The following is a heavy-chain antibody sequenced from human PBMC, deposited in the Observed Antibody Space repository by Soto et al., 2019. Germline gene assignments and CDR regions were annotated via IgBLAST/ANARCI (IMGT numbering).Heavy chain of an antibody. CDR1: GFTVSSNY. J-gene: IGHJ3*02. CDR3: ARDRSGLNAFDI. Sequence: EVQLVESGGGLVQPGGSLRLSCAASGFTVSSNYMSWVRQAPGKGLEWVSVIYSGGSTYYADSVKGRFTISRDNSKNTLYLQMNSLRAEDTTVYYCARDRSGLNAFDIWGQGTMVTVSS. V-gene: IGHV3-66*01. D-gene: IGHD3-10*01. CDR2: IYSGGST.